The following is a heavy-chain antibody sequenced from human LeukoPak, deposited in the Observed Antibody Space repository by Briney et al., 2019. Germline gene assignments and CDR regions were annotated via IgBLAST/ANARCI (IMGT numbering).Heavy chain of an antibody. V-gene: IGHV3-74*01. D-gene: IGHD4-11*01. CDR3: ARGGSNYVGFHY. CDR2: ISADGRVT. J-gene: IGHJ4*02. CDR1: GLSFTTYW. Sequence: GGSLRLSCAASGLSFTTYWMHWVRQAPGEGLVWVSRISADGRVTNYAGSVKGRSTISRDNPKNTLYLQLSSLRVEDTAVYYCARGGSNYVGFHYWGQGTLVTVSS.